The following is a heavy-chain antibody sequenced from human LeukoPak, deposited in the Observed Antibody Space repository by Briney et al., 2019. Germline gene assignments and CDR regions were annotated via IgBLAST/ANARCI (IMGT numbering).Heavy chain of an antibody. CDR1: GFTVSSNY. J-gene: IGHJ5*02. CDR3: ATRERYCSSTSCYEWFDP. V-gene: IGHV3-66*01. Sequence: PGGSLRLSCAASGFTVSSNYMSWVRQAPGKGLEWVSVIYSGGSTYYADSVKGRFTISRDNSKNTLYLQMNSLRAEDTAVYYCATRERYCSSTSCYEWFDPWGQGTLVTVSS. CDR2: IYSGGST. D-gene: IGHD2-2*01.